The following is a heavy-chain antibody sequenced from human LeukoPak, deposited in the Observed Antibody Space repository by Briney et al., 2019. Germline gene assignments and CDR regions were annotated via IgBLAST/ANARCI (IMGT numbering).Heavy chain of an antibody. J-gene: IGHJ4*02. CDR1: GYSFSNFH. CDR3: ARDYCGGDCFPDY. V-gene: IGHV1-8*01. D-gene: IGHD2-21*02. Sequence: GASVKVSCKASGYSFSNFHINWVRQASGQGLEWIGWVSPKTGDRGYALKFQGRVTMTSDTSETTVYMEVRSLTSEDTAVYYCARDYCGGDCFPDYWGQGTLVTVSS. CDR2: VSPKTGDR.